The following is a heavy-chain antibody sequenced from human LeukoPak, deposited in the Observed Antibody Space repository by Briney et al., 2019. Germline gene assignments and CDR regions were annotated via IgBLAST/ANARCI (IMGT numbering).Heavy chain of an antibody. CDR2: IKSKNVDDTT. V-gene: IGHV3-15*01. J-gene: IGHJ4*02. CDR1: GFTFSTAW. CDR3: ITEYYCWAMY. Sequence: PGRTLRISCAASGFTFSTAWMSWVRHAPGKGLEWGGRIKSKNVDDTTEFTAPVKGRLTKSRDDPKNTVYLQMNSLRTEYKALYYCITEYYCWAMYWGQGALVTVSS. D-gene: IGHD3-10*01.